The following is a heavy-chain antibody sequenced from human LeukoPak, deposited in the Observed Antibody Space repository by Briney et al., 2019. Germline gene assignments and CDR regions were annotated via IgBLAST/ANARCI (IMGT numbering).Heavy chain of an antibody. Sequence: SVNVSFKASGFTFPSSAMQWLRQARGQRREGVGWIVVGSCNTNYAQKFQERVTITRDMSTSKAYMEMSSLRSEDTAVYYCAAVIGSGGDRGLFDYWGQGTLVTVSS. D-gene: IGHD2-15*01. V-gene: IGHV1-58*02. CDR2: IVVGSCNT. CDR3: AAVIGSGGDRGLFDY. J-gene: IGHJ4*02. CDR1: GFTFPSSA.